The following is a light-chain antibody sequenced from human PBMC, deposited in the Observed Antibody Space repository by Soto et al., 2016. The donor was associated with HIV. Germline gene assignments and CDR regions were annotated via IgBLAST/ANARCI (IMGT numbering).Light chain of an antibody. CDR2: LGS. J-gene: IGKJ4*01. CDR1: HSLLHSNGYNY. CDR3: QQYYSYPPLT. Sequence: DLVMTQSPLSLPVTPGEPASISCRSSHSLLHSNGYNYLDWYLQKPGQSPQVLIYLGSNRASGVPDRFSGSGSGTDFTLTISCLQSEDFATYYCQQYYSYPPLTFGGGTKVEIK. V-gene: IGKV2-28*01.